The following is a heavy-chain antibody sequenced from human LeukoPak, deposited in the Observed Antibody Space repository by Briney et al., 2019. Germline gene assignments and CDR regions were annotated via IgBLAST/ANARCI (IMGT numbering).Heavy chain of an antibody. CDR3: AREGEQWLVLY. CDR1: GGSFSGYY. Sequence: SETLSLTCAVYGGSFSGYYWSWIRQPPGKGLEWIGEINHSGSTNYNPSLKSRVTISVDTSKNQFSLKLSSVTAADTAVYYCAREGEQWLVLYWGQGTLVTVSS. J-gene: IGHJ4*02. D-gene: IGHD6-19*01. V-gene: IGHV4-34*01. CDR2: INHSGST.